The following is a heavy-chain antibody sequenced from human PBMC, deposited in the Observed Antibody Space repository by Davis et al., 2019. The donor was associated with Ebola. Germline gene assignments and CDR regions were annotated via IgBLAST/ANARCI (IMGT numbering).Heavy chain of an antibody. V-gene: IGHV4-59*01. Sequence: SETLSLTCTVFGGSISSYYWSWFRQPPGQGLEWIGYIYYTGSTSYNPSLKSRVTISVDTSKNQFALKVNSVTAADTAVYYCAKGGYSAYEPYFDYWGQGTTVTVSS. D-gene: IGHD5-12*01. CDR3: AKGGYSAYEPYFDY. CDR2: IYYTGST. CDR1: GGSISSYY. J-gene: IGHJ4*03.